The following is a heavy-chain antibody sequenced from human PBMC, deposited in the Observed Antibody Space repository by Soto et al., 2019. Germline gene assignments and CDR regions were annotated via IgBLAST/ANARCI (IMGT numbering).Heavy chain of an antibody. CDR3: ARQGGSYHNYYYYYYGMGV. CDR1: GYSFSNYW. J-gene: IGHJ6*02. CDR2: IYPGDSDT. D-gene: IGHD1-26*01. Sequence: GESLKISCKGSGYSFSNYWIGWVRQIPGKGLEWMGMIYPGDSDTRYSPSFQGQVTISADKSISTAYLQWSSLKASDTAMYYCARQGGSYHNYYYYYYGMGVWGQGTTVTVSS. V-gene: IGHV5-51*01.